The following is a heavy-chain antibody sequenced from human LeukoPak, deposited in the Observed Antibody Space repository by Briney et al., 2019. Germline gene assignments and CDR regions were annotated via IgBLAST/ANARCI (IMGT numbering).Heavy chain of an antibody. CDR2: MNPNSGNT. D-gene: IGHD3-10*01. J-gene: IGHJ6*02. CDR3: ATLDYYGSGRLSYHNYAMDV. V-gene: IGHV1-8*01. CDR1: GYTFTSYD. Sequence: ASVKVSCKASGYTFTSYDINWVRQATGQGLEWMGWMNPNSGNTAYAQEFQGRVTMTRNTSTSTAYMELSSLRSEDTAMYYCATLDYYGSGRLSYHNYAMDVWGQGTTVTVSS.